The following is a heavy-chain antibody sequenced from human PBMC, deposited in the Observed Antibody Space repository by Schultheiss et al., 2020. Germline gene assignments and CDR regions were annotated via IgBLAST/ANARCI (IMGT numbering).Heavy chain of an antibody. CDR1: GGSFSGYY. V-gene: IGHV4-34*09. CDR2: IYYSGST. Sequence: SETLSLTCAVYGGSFSGYYWSWIRQPPGKGLEWIGYIYYSGSTYYNPSLKSRVTISVDTSKNQFSLKLSSVTAADTAVYYCAREGGGSGRIDYWGQGTLVTVSS. CDR3: AREGGGSGRIDY. D-gene: IGHD3-10*01. J-gene: IGHJ4*02.